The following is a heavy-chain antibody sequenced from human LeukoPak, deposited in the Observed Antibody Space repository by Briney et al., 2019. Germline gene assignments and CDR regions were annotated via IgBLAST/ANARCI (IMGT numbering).Heavy chain of an antibody. CDR3: ARAVGGSKAFDV. V-gene: IGHV4-28*05. CDR2: ISYNGIV. CDR1: GYSISNSNW. J-gene: IGHJ3*01. Sequence: SETLSLTCAVSGYSISNSNWWGWIRQPPGKGLEWIGYISYNGIVYSNPSLKSRVTVSRDASKNQVSLKLSSVTAVDTAVYYCARAVGGSKAFDVWGQGTMVTVSS. D-gene: IGHD1-26*01.